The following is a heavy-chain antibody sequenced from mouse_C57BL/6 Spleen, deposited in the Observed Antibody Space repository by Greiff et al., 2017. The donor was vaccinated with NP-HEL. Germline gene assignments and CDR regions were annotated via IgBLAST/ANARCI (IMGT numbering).Heavy chain of an antibody. Sequence: VQLQQPGAELVMPGASVKLSCKASGYTFTSYWMHWVKQRPGQGLEWIGEIDPSDSYTNYNQKFKGKSTLTVDKSSSTAYMQLSSLTSEDSAVYYCARSGITTVGNYFDYWGQGTTLTVSS. CDR3: ARSGITTVGNYFDY. CDR1: GYTFTSYW. J-gene: IGHJ2*01. D-gene: IGHD1-1*01. V-gene: IGHV1-69*01. CDR2: IDPSDSYT.